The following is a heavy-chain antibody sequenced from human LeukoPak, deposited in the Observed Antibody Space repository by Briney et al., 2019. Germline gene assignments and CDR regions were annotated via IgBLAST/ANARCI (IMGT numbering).Heavy chain of an antibody. CDR2: IYYSGST. Sequence: SETLSLTCTVSGGSFSSGSYYWSWIRQPPGKGLEWIGYIYYSGSTNYNPSLKSRVTISVDTSKNQFSLKLSSVTAADTAVYYCARVDEDWFDPWGQGTLVTVSS. J-gene: IGHJ5*02. CDR1: GGSFSSGSYY. V-gene: IGHV4-61*01. CDR3: ARVDEDWFDP.